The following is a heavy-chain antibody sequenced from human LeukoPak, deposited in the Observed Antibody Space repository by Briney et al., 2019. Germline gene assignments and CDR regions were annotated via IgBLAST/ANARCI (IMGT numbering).Heavy chain of an antibody. D-gene: IGHD3-3*01. CDR3: ERAMAIFGVSYHYYYGMDV. CDR2: ISAYNGNT. J-gene: IGHJ6*02. Sequence: ASVKVSCKASGYTFTSYGISWVRQAPGQGLEWMGWISAYNGNTNYAEKLQGRVTMTTDTSTSTAYMELRSLRSDDTAVYYCERAMAIFGVSYHYYYGMDVWGQGTTVTVSS. CDR1: GYTFTSYG. V-gene: IGHV1-18*01.